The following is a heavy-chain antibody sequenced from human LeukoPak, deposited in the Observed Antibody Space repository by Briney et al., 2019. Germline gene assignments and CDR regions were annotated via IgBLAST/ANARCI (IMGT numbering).Heavy chain of an antibody. V-gene: IGHV3-33*01. CDR1: GFTFSSYG. Sequence: PGGSLRLSCAASGFTFSSYGMHWVRQAPGKGLEWMALIWYDGSNKYHADSVKGRFTISRDNSKNTLYLQMNSLRVEDTAVYYCARPESGNYYFDYWGQGTLVTVSS. CDR2: IWYDGSNK. D-gene: IGHD1-26*01. J-gene: IGHJ4*02. CDR3: ARPESGNYYFDY.